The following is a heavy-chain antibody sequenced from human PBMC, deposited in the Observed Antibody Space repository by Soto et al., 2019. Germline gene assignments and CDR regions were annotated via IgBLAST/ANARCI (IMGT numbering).Heavy chain of an antibody. Sequence: GSLRLSCAGSGFIFSNSAFHWVRQAPGKGLEWVALISYDGNNKYYADSVKGRFTISRDNSKNTLYLQMHSLRADDTAVYYCAREVASYDRSGFFDYWGQGALVTVSS. CDR1: GFIFSNSA. J-gene: IGHJ4*02. D-gene: IGHD3-22*01. V-gene: IGHV3-30-3*01. CDR3: AREVASYDRSGFFDY. CDR2: ISYDGNNK.